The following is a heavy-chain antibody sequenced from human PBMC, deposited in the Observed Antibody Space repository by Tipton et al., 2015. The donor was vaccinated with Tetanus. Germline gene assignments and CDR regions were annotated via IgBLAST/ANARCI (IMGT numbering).Heavy chain of an antibody. J-gene: IGHJ3*02. CDR1: GGTFSSYA. Sequence: QMQLVQSGAEVKKPGPSVKVSCKASGGTFSSYAISWVRQAPGQGLEWMGGIIPIFGTANYAQKFQGRVTITADESTSTAYMELSSLRSEDTAVYYCASGTRGVVRGVIFAFDIWGQGTMVTVSS. D-gene: IGHD3-10*01. CDR2: IIPIFGTA. CDR3: ASGTRGVVRGVIFAFDI. V-gene: IGHV1-69*01.